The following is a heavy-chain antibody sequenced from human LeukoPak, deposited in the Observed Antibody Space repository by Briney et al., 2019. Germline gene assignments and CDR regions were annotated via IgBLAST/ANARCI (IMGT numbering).Heavy chain of an antibody. V-gene: IGHV3-48*01. Sequence: GGSLRLSCAASGFTFSSYSMNWVRQAPGKGLEWVSYISSSSSTIYYADSVKGRFTISRDNAKNTLYLQMNSLRAEDTAVYYCAKRGATEFDYWGQGTLVTVSS. CDR2: ISSSSSTI. CDR3: AKRGATEFDY. D-gene: IGHD1-26*01. CDR1: GFTFSSYS. J-gene: IGHJ4*02.